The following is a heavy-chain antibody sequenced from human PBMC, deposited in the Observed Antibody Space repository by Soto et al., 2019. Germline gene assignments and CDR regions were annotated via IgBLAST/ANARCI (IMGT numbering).Heavy chain of an antibody. CDR2: IYYSGST. V-gene: IGHV4-31*03. D-gene: IGHD5-12*01. CDR1: GGSISSGGYY. Sequence: PSETLSLTCTVSGGSISSGGYYWSWIRQHPGKGLEWIGYIYYSGSTYYNPSLKSRVTISVDTSKNQFSLKLSSVTAADTAVYYCARDALEMATIDLWGQGTLVTVSS. CDR3: ARDALEMATIDL. J-gene: IGHJ4*02.